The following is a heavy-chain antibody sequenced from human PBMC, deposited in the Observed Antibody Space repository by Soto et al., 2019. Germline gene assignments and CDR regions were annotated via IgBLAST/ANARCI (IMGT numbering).Heavy chain of an antibody. CDR1: GDSFDGYT. CDR2: IIPIFRTA. D-gene: IGHD2-2*01. Sequence: QEHLVQSGAEVKSRGSSVKVSCKSSGDSFDGYTFNWVRQAPGRGLEWIGGIIPIFRTANYAQRFQGRLTITADDLTTTVFMELTSLTSDDTAVYYCARGAEGPADHNWFDPWGQGTLVTVSS. J-gene: IGHJ5*02. V-gene: IGHV1-69*01. CDR3: ARGAEGPADHNWFDP.